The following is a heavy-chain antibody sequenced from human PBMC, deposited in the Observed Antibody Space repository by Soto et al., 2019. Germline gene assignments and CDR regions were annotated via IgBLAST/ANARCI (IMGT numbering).Heavy chain of an antibody. V-gene: IGHV4-34*01. CDR2: ISHSGST. CDR3: ARYSFHSNRAHYFDY. J-gene: IGHJ4*02. CDR1: GGSFSGYY. Sequence: QVQLQQWGAGLLKPSETLSLTCAVYGGSFSGYYWSCIRQPPGKGLEWIGEISHSGSTNYNPSLKSPDTLSVDTSKNQSSRKLCSVTAADTAVDYCARYSFHSNRAHYFDYWGQGTLVTVSS. D-gene: IGHD4-4*01.